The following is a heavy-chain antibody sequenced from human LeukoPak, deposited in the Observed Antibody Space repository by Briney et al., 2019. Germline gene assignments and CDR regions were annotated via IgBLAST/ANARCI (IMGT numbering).Heavy chain of an antibody. J-gene: IGHJ4*02. Sequence: ASVKVSCKVSGYTLTELSMHWVRQAPGKGLEWMGGFDPKDGETIYAQKFQGRVTMTEDTSTDTAYMELSSLRSEDTAVYYCATAYNWNYGSSEFDYWGQGTLVTVSS. D-gene: IGHD1-7*01. CDR1: GYTLTELS. CDR2: FDPKDGET. V-gene: IGHV1-24*01. CDR3: ATAYNWNYGSSEFDY.